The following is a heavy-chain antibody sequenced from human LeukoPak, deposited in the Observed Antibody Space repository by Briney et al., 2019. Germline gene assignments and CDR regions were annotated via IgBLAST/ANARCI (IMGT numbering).Heavy chain of an antibody. V-gene: IGHV1-24*01. CDR3: ATKAFSRADAFDI. Sequence: ASVKVSCKVSGYTLTELSMHWVRQAPRKGLGWMGGFDPEDGETIYAQKFQGRVTMTEDTSTDTAYMELSSLRSEDTAVYYCATKAFSRADAFDIWGQGTMVTVSS. J-gene: IGHJ3*02. D-gene: IGHD3-3*02. CDR1: GYTLTELS. CDR2: FDPEDGET.